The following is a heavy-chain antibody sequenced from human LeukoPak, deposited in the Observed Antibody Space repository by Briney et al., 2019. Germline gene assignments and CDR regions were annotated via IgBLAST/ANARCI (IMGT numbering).Heavy chain of an antibody. J-gene: IGHJ4*02. CDR1: GYTFTSYY. D-gene: IGHD2-2*01. Sequence: ASVKVSCKASGYTFTSYYMHWVRQAPGQGLEWLGIINPSGGSTSYAQKFQGRVTMTRDTSTSTVYMELSSLRSEDTAVYYCARDRDPNIVVVPAAMTQDYWGQGTLVTVSS. CDR3: ARDRDPNIVVVPAAMTQDY. CDR2: INPSGGST. V-gene: IGHV1-46*01.